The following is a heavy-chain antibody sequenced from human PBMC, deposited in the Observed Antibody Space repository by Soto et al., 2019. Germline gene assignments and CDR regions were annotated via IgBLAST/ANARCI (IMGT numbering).Heavy chain of an antibody. V-gene: IGHV3-23*01. CDR3: AKDHSIIGHYDFWSGFYRCERSGLFDY. CDR2: ISGSGGRT. CDR1: GFTFSSYA. J-gene: IGHJ4*02. Sequence: EVQLLESGGGLVQPGGSLRLSCAASGFTFSSYAMSWFRQPPGKGLEWVSAISGSGGRTYYAHSVKGRFTLSRDKSKNTLYLDMNSLGGEDTGVYYCAKDHSIIGHYDFWSGFYRCERSGLFDYWGEGTLVTVSS. D-gene: IGHD3-3*01.